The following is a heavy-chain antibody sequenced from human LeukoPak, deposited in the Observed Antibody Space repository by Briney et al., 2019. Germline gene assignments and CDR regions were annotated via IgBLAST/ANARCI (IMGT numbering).Heavy chain of an antibody. CDR2: IYSGGST. Sequence: GGSLRLSCAASGFTFSNYAMTWVRQAPGKGLEWVSVIYSGGSTYYADSVKGRFTISRDNSKNTLYLQMNSLRAEDTAVYYCARDCSGGSCSEYWGQGTLVTVSS. D-gene: IGHD2-15*01. J-gene: IGHJ4*02. CDR1: GFTFSNYA. V-gene: IGHV3-66*01. CDR3: ARDCSGGSCSEY.